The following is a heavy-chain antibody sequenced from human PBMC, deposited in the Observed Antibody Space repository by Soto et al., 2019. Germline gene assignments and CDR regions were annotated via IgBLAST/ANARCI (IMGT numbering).Heavy chain of an antibody. CDR1: GASITDSY. CDR2: IYFSGVA. V-gene: IGHV4-59*01. CDR3: ARAGITGTYFDY. Sequence: TLSLTCTVSGASITDSYWSWIRQPPEKGLEWIGYIYFSGVATYNPSLKSRATMSRDTSKNQFSLKLSSVTAADTAVYYCARAGITGTYFDYWGQGTLVTVSS. D-gene: IGHD1-20*01. J-gene: IGHJ4*02.